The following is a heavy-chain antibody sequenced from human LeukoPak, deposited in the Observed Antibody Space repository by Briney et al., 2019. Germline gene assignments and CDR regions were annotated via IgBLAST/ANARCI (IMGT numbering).Heavy chain of an antibody. D-gene: IGHD1-26*01. V-gene: IGHV3-21*01. CDR1: GFTFSSYS. CDR2: ISISSSYI. Sequence: GGSLSLFCSASGFTFSSYSMHWVRQAPGKGLEWVSSISISSSYIYYAHSVKGRFTISRDNAKNSLYLQMNSLVAEDTAVYYCARNLHSGSCALFFGYWGQGTLVSVSS. J-gene: IGHJ4*02. CDR3: ARNLHSGSCALFFGY.